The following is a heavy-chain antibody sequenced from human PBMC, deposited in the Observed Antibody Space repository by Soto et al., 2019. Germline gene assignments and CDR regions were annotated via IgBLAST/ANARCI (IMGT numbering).Heavy chain of an antibody. CDR1: GFTFNSYS. D-gene: IGHD3-3*01. CDR3: ARKPPVLEWFHYGMDV. J-gene: IGHJ6*02. CDR2: ISSSSSYI. Sequence: PGGSLRLSCAASGFTFNSYSKNWVRQAPGKGLEWVSSISSSSSYIYYADSVKGRFTISRDNAKNSLYLQMNSLRAEDTAVYYCARKPPVLEWFHYGMDVWGQGTTVTVSS. V-gene: IGHV3-21*01.